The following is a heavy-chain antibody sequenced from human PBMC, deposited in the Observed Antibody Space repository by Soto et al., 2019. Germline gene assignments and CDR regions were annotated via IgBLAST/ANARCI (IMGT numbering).Heavy chain of an antibody. D-gene: IGHD2-8*01. CDR1: GGSISSYY. CDR2: IYTSGST. CDR3: ARDSGGSKNCTNGVCPFDY. J-gene: IGHJ4*02. V-gene: IGHV4-4*07. Sequence: SETLSLTCTVSGGSISSYYWSWIRQPAGKGLEWIGRIYTSGSTNYNPSLKSRVTMSVDTSKNQFSLKLSSVTAADTAVYYCARDSGGSKNCTNGVCPFDYWGQGTLVTVSS.